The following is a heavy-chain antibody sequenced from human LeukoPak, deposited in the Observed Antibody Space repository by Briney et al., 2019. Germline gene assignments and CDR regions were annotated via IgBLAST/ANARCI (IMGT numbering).Heavy chain of an antibody. CDR3: ARDDYGDFDFDY. CDR1: GGTFSSYA. J-gene: IGHJ4*02. D-gene: IGHD4-17*01. V-gene: IGHV1-69*05. Sequence: SVKVSCKASGGTFSSYAISRVRQAPGQGLEWMGRIIPIFGTANYAQKFQGRVTITTDESTSTAYMELSSLRSEDTAVYYCARDDYGDFDFDYWGQGTLVTVSS. CDR2: IIPIFGTA.